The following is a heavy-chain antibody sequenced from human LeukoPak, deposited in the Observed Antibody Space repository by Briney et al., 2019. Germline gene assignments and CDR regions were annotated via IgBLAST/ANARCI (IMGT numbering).Heavy chain of an antibody. Sequence: ASVTVSFKSSRYTFTDYYMHWVRQAPGQGLEWMGWINPNSGGTNYAQKFQGRVTMTRDTSISTAYMELSSLRSDDTAFYYCARRGSGAYPDYWGQGTLVTVSS. CDR1: RYTFTDYY. D-gene: IGHD2-15*01. CDR2: INPNSGGT. J-gene: IGHJ4*02. CDR3: ARRGSGAYPDY. V-gene: IGHV1-2*02.